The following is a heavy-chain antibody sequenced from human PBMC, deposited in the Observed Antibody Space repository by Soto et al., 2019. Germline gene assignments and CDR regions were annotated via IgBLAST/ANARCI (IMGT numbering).Heavy chain of an antibody. D-gene: IGHD1-26*01. CDR2: ISYDGSNK. CDR1: GFTFSSYA. Sequence: QVQLVESGGGVVQPGRSLRLSCAASGFTFSSYAMHGVRQAPGKGLEWVAVISYDGSNKYYADSVKGRFTISRDNSNNTLYLQMNSLGAEDTAVYYCARSADPAWELPLYCGMDVWGQGTTVTVSS. V-gene: IGHV3-30-3*01. J-gene: IGHJ6*02. CDR3: ARSADPAWELPLYCGMDV.